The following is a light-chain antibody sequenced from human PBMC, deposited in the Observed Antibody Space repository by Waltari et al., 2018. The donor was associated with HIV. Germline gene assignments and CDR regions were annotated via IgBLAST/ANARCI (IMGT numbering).Light chain of an antibody. CDR3: QQYEFSLFT. V-gene: IGKV3-20*01. CDR2: GTS. Sequence: ETVLTQSPGTLSLSPGQRATLSCRASQSVTNRFLAWYQQRPGQAPRLLIYGTSGRAPGIPDRFSGSGSGTDFTLTISRLEPEDFAFYYCQQYEFSLFTFGQGTRLEIK. J-gene: IGKJ5*01. CDR1: QSVTNRF.